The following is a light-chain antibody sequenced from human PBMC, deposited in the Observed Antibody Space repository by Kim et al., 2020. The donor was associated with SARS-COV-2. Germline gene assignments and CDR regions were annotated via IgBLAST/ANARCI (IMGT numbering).Light chain of an antibody. CDR2: QHN. V-gene: IGLV3-1*01. CDR3: LAWDSSTHNYV. Sequence: SYELTQPPSVSVSPGQTASITCSGYKLGEKYVSWYQQKPGQSPVVVIYQHNQRPSGIPERFSGSNSGNTATLTISGTQAMDEADYYCLAWDSSTHNYVFGTGTKVTVL. J-gene: IGLJ1*01. CDR1: KLGEKY.